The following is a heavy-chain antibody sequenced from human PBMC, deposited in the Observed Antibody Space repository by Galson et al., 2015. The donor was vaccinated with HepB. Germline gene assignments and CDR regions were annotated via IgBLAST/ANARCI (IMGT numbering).Heavy chain of an antibody. CDR2: IRYDAYAS. J-gene: IGHJ4*02. Sequence: SLRLSCASAGFSFSDYSLSWIRQAPGKRPEWVANIRYDAYASYSADFVKGRFTISRDNARNSVSLQMSSLRRDDTAVYYCVRERTYKGGNFFDFWGQGALVTVSS. CDR3: VRERTYKGGNFFDF. D-gene: IGHD3-10*01. V-gene: IGHV3-7*03. CDR1: GFSFSDYS.